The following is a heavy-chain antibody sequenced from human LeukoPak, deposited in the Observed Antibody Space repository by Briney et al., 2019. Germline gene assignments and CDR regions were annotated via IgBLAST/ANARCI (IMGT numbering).Heavy chain of an antibody. V-gene: IGHV4-61*09. CDR3: ANSVGVVLLYY. D-gene: IGHD2-21*01. Sequence: PSETLSLTCSVSGNFISTGSYYWSWIRQPARKGLEWIGHIYTNGRTDYNPSLKSRVTISVDKSKNQFALRLSSVTAADTAVYYCANSVGVVLLYYWGQGTLVTVSS. J-gene: IGHJ4*02. CDR1: GNFISTGSYY. CDR2: IYTNGRT.